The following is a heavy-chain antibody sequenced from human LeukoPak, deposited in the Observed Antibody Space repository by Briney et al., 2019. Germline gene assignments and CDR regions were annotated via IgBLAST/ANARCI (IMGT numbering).Heavy chain of an antibody. Sequence: GGSLRLSCAASGFTFSNYAIHWVRQAPGKGLEWVAVISSDGNKKDYADSVKGRLTISRDNSKNTLYLQVSSLRTEDTALYYCARGAHKRDDYGGFFDYWGQGTLVTVSS. J-gene: IGHJ4*02. CDR1: GFTFSNYA. CDR3: ARGAHKRDDYGGFFDY. D-gene: IGHD4-23*01. V-gene: IGHV3-30*04. CDR2: ISSDGNKK.